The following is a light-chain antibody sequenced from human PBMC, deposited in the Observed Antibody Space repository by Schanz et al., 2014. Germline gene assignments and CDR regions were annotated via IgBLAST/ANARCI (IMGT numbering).Light chain of an antibody. CDR2: EVT. J-gene: IGLJ2*01. Sequence: QSALTQPPSASGSPGRSVTFSCTGTSSDVGGYNYVSWYQQHPGKAPKILIYEVTKRPSGVPDRFSGSKSGNTASLTVSGLQAEDEADYYCSSYGGSNFVVFGGGTKLTVL. CDR3: SSYGGSNFVV. CDR1: SSDVGGYNY. V-gene: IGLV2-8*01.